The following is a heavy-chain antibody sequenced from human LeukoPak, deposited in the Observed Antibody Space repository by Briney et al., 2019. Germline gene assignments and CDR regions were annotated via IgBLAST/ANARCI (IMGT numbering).Heavy chain of an antibody. D-gene: IGHD7-27*01. CDR1: GGSISTSSFY. V-gene: IGHV4-39*01. CDR3: ARRPFNWGSGDAFDI. CDR2: IYYTGSI. Sequence: KPSETLSLTCTVSGGSISTSSFYWGWIRQPPGKGLEWIGSIYYTGSIYYNPSLKSRVTISVDTSKNQFSLKLSSLTAADTAVYYCARRPFNWGSGDAFDIWGQGTTVSVPS. J-gene: IGHJ3*02.